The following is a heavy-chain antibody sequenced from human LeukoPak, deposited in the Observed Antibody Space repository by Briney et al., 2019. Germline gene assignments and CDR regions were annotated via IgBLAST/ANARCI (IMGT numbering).Heavy chain of an antibody. CDR3: AKDRPPRGSGAFDI. V-gene: IGHV3-23*01. Sequence: QTGGSLRLSCAASGFTFSSYAMSWVRQAPGKGLEWVSAISGSGGRTNYADSVKGRFTISRDNSKNTLCLQMNSLRAEDTAVYYCAKDRPPRGSGAFDIWGQGTMVTVSS. J-gene: IGHJ3*02. D-gene: IGHD1-26*01. CDR1: GFTFSSYA. CDR2: ISGSGGRT.